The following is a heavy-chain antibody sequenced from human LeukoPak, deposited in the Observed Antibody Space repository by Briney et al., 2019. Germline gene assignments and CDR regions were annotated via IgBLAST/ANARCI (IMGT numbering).Heavy chain of an antibody. CDR3: ARDLPPTYGDLSE. J-gene: IGHJ4*02. CDR1: GFTFSSYW. V-gene: IGHV3-74*01. D-gene: IGHD4-17*01. CDR2: INSDGTRT. Sequence: GGSLRLSCAASGFTFSSYWMHWVRQAPGKGLLWVSRINSDGTRTNYADSVKGRFTISRDNAKNTLYLQMNSLRAEDTAVYYCARDLPPTYGDLSEWGQGTLVTVSS.